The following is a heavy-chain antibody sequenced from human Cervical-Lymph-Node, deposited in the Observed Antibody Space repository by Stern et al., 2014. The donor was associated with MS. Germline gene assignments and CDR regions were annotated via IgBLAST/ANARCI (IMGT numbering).Heavy chain of an antibody. CDR1: GYSFTNYW. J-gene: IGHJ4*02. CDR3: ARHYSSSSSADY. Sequence: EMQLVESGVEVKKPGESLKISCKGSGYSFTNYWIGWVRPMPGKGLEGMGIINPGDSDTRYSPSFQGQVTVSADKSTNTAYLQWSSLKTSDTAMYYCARHYSSSSSADYWGQGTLVTVSS. D-gene: IGHD6-6*01. V-gene: IGHV5-51*01. CDR2: INPGDSDT.